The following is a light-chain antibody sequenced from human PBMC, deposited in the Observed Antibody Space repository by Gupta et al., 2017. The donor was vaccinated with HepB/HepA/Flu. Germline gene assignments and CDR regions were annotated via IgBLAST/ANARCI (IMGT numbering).Light chain of an antibody. CDR1: SSDVGGYNY. CDR3: SSCTSSSTLDI. Sequence: QSALTQPAPVSGSPGQSITISCTGTSSDVGGYNYVSWYQQHPGKAPKLMIYDVSNRPSGVSNRFSGSKSGNTASLTISGLQAEDEADYYCSSCTSSSTLDIFGGGTKLTVL. J-gene: IGLJ2*01. V-gene: IGLV2-14*03. CDR2: DVS.